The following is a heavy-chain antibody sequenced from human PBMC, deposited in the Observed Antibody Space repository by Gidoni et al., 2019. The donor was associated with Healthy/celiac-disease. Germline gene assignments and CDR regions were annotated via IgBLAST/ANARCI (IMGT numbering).Heavy chain of an antibody. CDR2: IYWDDDK. CDR1: GFSLSTTGVG. V-gene: IGHV2-5*02. J-gene: IGHJ5*02. Sequence: HITLKASGPTLVKPTQTLTLTCTFSGFSLSTTGVGVGWIRQPPGKALEWLALIYWDDDKRYSPSLKSRLNSTKDTSKNQVVITMTNMDPVDTATYYCAHSRGYCRSTSCYSDWFDPWGQGTLVTVSS. CDR3: AHSRGYCRSTSCYSDWFDP. D-gene: IGHD2-2*01.